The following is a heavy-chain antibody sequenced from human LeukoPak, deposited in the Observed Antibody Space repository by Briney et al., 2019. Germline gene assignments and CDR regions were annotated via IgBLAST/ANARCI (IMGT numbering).Heavy chain of an antibody. CDR1: GFTFSNLG. D-gene: IGHD3-10*01. CDR3: AKDRGVSDDAFDI. Sequence: GGSLRLSCAASGFTFSNLGMHWVRQAPGKGLEWVALIWFDGSDKKYADSVKGRFTISRDNSKNTLYLQMNSLRAEDTAVYYCAKDRGVSDDAFDIWGQGTMVTVSS. V-gene: IGHV3-33*06. CDR2: IWFDGSDK. J-gene: IGHJ3*02.